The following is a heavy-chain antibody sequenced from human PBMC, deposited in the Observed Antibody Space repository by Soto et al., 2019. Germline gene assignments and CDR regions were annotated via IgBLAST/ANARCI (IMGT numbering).Heavy chain of an antibody. V-gene: IGHV2-5*02. CDR2: IYWDDTK. Sequence: QITLKESGPPLVKPTQTLTLTCTFSGFSLSDSAVGVNWIRQPPGKPLEWLALIYWDDTKHYSSSLRNRLTITKDTSKNQVVLTMTNMDPVDTVTYYCAHGSGWLSDQWGQGTLVTVSS. D-gene: IGHD6-19*01. J-gene: IGHJ4*02. CDR1: GFSLSDSAVG. CDR3: AHGSGWLSDQ.